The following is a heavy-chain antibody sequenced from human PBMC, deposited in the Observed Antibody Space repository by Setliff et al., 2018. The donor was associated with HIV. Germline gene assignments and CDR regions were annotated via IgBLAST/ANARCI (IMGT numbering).Heavy chain of an antibody. D-gene: IGHD2-21*02. CDR1: GSSISSNNYY. CDR2: IFYSETVYYGGRT. V-gene: IGHV4-39*07. J-gene: IGHJ4*02. Sequence: SETLSLTCTVSGSSISSNNYYWGWIRQPPGKGLEWIGSIFYSETVYYGGRTYYSPSLKSRVTISVDTSKSQFSLKLSSVTAADTAVYYCARGVPLLPPHYWGQGTLVTVSS. CDR3: ARGVPLLPPHY.